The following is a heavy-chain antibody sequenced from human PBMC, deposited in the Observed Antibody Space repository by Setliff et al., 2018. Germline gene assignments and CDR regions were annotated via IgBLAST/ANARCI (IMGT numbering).Heavy chain of an antibody. V-gene: IGHV4-59*11. CDR3: AGRPQNTPMGPCDY. CDR2: RHDNGER. D-gene: IGHD5-18*01. Sequence: SETLSLTCTVSPGSISRHYWSWFRQAPGKGLEWIGYRHDNGERDYNPSLGSRVTISVDTSKDQFSLMLTSVTAADTAIYYCAGRPQNTPMGPCDYWGQGTLVTVSS. CDR1: PGSISRHY. J-gene: IGHJ4*02.